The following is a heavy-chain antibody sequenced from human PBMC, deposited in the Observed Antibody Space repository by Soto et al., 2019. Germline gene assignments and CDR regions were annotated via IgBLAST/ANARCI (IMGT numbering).Heavy chain of an antibody. CDR2: ISPNSGNI. CDR1: GYTFTRNG. D-gene: IGHD3-22*01. V-gene: IGHV1-18*01. J-gene: IGHJ6*02. Sequence: QVHLVQSGAEVKKPGASVNVSCKTSGYTFTRNGISWVRQAPGQGLEWMGWISPNSGNIKYAQKLQGRVIMTTDTSTSTANMELRGLRSDDTAVYYCVKDRDSNSWPSRDVWGPGTTVTVSS. CDR3: VKDRDSNSWPSRDV.